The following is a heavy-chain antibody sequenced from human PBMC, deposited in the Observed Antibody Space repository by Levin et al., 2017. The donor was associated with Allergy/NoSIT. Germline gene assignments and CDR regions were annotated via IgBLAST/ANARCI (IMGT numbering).Heavy chain of an antibody. CDR1: GGSISSSSYY. V-gene: IGHV4-39*01. CDR2: IYYSGST. Sequence: SETLSLTCTVSGGSISSSSYYWGWIRQPPGKGLEWIGSIYYSGSTYYNPSLKSRVTISVDTSKNQFSLKLSSVTAADTAVYYCARRVLGWAFDYWGQGTLVTVSS. J-gene: IGHJ4*02. CDR3: ARRVLGWAFDY. D-gene: IGHD3-16*01.